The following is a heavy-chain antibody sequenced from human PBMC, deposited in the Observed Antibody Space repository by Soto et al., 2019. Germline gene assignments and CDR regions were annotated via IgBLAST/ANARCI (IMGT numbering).Heavy chain of an antibody. J-gene: IGHJ4*02. V-gene: IGHV3-74*01. CDR1: GFTFSNHW. CDR3: ARGGISNLDY. CDR2: INTDGRST. Sequence: GGSLRLSCAGAGFTFSNHWMYWVRQAPGKGLVWVSRINTDGRSTNYADSVRGRFTISRDNAKNTLYLQMNSLRADDTAIYYCARGGISNLDYWGQGSLVTVS. D-gene: IGHD1-26*01.